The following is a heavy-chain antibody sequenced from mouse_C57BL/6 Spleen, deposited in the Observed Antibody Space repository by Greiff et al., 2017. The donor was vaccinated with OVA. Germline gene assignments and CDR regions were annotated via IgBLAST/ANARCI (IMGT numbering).Heavy chain of an antibody. D-gene: IGHD4-1*01. Sequence: DVQLQESGPGLVKPSQSLSLTCSVTGYSITSGYYWNWIRQFPGNKLEWMGYISYDGSNNYNPSLKNRISITRDTSKNQFFLKLNSVTTEDTATYYCARNLGVFDYWGQGTTLTVSS. CDR1: GYSITSGYY. V-gene: IGHV3-6*01. CDR3: ARNLGVFDY. J-gene: IGHJ2*01. CDR2: ISYDGSN.